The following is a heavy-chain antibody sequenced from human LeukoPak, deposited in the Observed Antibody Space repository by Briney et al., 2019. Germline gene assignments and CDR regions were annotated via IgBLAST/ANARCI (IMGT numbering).Heavy chain of an antibody. J-gene: IGHJ4*02. V-gene: IGHV3-23*01. Sequence: GGSLRLSCAASGFIFHTYAMSWVRQPPGKGLEWVSTITASGNYTAYADSVKGRFTISRDSSKNTVYLQMNSLRAEDTAVYYWARRTGALCTKRICRFYSRGQGTLVAVSS. CDR1: GFIFHTYA. CDR2: ITASGNYT. D-gene: IGHD2-8*01. CDR3: ARRTGALCTKRICRFYS.